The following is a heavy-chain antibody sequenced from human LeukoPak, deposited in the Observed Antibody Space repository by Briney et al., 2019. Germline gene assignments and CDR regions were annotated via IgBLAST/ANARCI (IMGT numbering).Heavy chain of an antibody. CDR3: AREAEVVAATTDY. CDR1: GFTFSSYS. D-gene: IGHD2-15*01. Sequence: GGSQRLSCAASGFTFSSYSMNWVRQAPGKGLEWVSSISSSSSYIYYADSVKGRFTIPRDNAKNSLYLQMNSLRAEDTAVYYCAREAEVVAATTDYWGQGTLSPSPQ. CDR2: ISSSSSYI. V-gene: IGHV3-21*01. J-gene: IGHJ4*02.